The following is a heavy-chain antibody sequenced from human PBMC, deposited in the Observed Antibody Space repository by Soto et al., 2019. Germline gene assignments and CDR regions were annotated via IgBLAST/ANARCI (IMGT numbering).Heavy chain of an antibody. V-gene: IGHV1-69*19. Sequence: QVQLVQSGAEMKKPGSSVKVSCQSSGGTFNTYAMNWVRQAPGQGPEWMGDISPMFGAANYAPKFQGRVTITADASPGTSYLQLSSLASEDTALYFCAREVQVHTPAFVYWGQGTLVTVSS. D-gene: IGHD3-10*01. CDR1: GGTFNTYA. J-gene: IGHJ4*02. CDR2: ISPMFGAA. CDR3: AREVQVHTPAFVY.